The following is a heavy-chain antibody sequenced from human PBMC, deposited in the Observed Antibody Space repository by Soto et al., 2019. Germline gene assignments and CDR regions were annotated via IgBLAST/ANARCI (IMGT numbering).Heavy chain of an antibody. Sequence: ASGKVSCKASGYTFTSYGISWVRQAPGQGLEWMGWISAYNGNTNYAQKLQGRVTMTTDTSTSTAYMELRSLRSDDTAVYYCARCGYDLWAYYFDYWGQGTLVTVSS. J-gene: IGHJ4*02. CDR3: ARCGYDLWAYYFDY. V-gene: IGHV1-18*01. D-gene: IGHD5-12*01. CDR1: GYTFTSYG. CDR2: ISAYNGNT.